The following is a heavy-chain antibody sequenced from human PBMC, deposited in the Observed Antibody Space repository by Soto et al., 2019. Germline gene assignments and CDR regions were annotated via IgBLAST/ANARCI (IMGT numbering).Heavy chain of an antibody. D-gene: IGHD3-3*01. CDR3: AKDRDPDGLWTLDS. CDR2: IIGGDGDK. J-gene: IGHJ5*01. Sequence: EVQLLEHGGQLVQPGESLRLSCAASGFTFRTFTMNWVRQAPGKGLEWVSGIIGGDGDKFYSDSVKGRFTISRDNSKDMLFLQMSSLRVDDTAVYYCAKDRDPDGLWTLDSWGQGTLVTVSS. V-gene: IGHV3-23*01. CDR1: GFTFRTFT.